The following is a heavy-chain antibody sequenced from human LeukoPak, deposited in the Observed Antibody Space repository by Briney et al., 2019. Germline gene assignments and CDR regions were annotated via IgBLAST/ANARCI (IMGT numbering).Heavy chain of an antibody. J-gene: IGHJ4*02. CDR3: ARAKYFDY. CDR1: GFTFSSYW. CDR2: INSDGSST. Sequence: PGGSLRLSCAASGFTFSSYWMHWVRQAPGKGLVGVSRINSDGSSTSYADSVKGRFTISRDNAKNALYLQMNSLRAEDTAVYYCARAKYFDYWGQGTLVTVSS. V-gene: IGHV3-74*01.